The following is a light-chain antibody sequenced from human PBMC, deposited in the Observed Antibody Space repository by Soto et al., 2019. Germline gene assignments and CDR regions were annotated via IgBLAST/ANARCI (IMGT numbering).Light chain of an antibody. CDR2: SAS. V-gene: IGKV1-39*01. Sequence: DIKMTQSPSSLSASVGDTVTISCRASQTIRAYLNWYQHKPGQAPKLLIYSASVLQTGVPSRFSGSGSGTDFTLTISSLQLEDFATYYCQQSVSPPPITFGPGTTVD. J-gene: IGKJ3*01. CDR1: QTIRAY. CDR3: QQSVSPPPIT.